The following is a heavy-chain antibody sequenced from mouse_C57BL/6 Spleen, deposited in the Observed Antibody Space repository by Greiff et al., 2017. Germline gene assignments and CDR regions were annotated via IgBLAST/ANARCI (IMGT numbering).Heavy chain of an antibody. D-gene: IGHD2-1*01. Sequence: VQLQQSGAELVKPGASVKLSCKASGYTFTSYWMHWVKQRPGQGLEWIGMIHPNSGSTNYNEKFKSKATLTVDKSSSTAYMQLSSLTSEDSAVYYCARDGKDYYAMDYWGQGTSVTVSS. J-gene: IGHJ4*01. CDR2: IHPNSGST. V-gene: IGHV1-64*01. CDR1: GYTFTSYW. CDR3: ARDGKDYYAMDY.